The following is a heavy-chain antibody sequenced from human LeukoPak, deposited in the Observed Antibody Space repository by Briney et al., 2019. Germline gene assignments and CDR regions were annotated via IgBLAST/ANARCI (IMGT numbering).Heavy chain of an antibody. CDR1: GFTFSSYA. D-gene: IGHD2-2*01. Sequence: GGSLRLSCAASGFTFSSYAMSWVRQAPGKGVEWVSAISGSGGSTYYADSVKGRFTISRDNSKNTLYLQMNSLRAEDTAVYYCAKDRWSSTSMRWFDPWGQGTLVTVSS. J-gene: IGHJ5*02. V-gene: IGHV3-23*01. CDR2: ISGSGGST. CDR3: AKDRWSSTSMRWFDP.